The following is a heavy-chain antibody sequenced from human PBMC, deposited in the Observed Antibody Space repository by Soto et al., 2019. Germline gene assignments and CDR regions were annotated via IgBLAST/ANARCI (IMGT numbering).Heavy chain of an antibody. V-gene: IGHV4-31*03. CDR1: GGSISRGGYY. CDR2: TYNGVST. Sequence: QVQLQESGPGLVKPSETLSLTCTVSGGSISRGGYYWRWIRQNPGKGLEWIGYTYNGVSTYYTPSLKSRVTISVATSTNQFSLKLTSVTAADTAVYYCARDPAPWGQGTLVTVSS. CDR3: ARDPAP. J-gene: IGHJ4*02.